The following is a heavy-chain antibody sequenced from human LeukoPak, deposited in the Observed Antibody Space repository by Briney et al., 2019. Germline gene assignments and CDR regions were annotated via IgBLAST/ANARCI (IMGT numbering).Heavy chain of an antibody. CDR1: GGSLSSGGYY. CDR3: ARHSIVVVPAAIDY. V-gene: IGHV4-39*01. CDR2: IYHSGST. D-gene: IGHD2-2*01. J-gene: IGHJ4*02. Sequence: SETLSLTCTVSGGSLSSGGYYRRWIRQPPGKGLGWLGYIYHSGSTYYNPSLKSRVTISVDTSKNQFSLKLSSVTAADTAVYYCARHSIVVVPAAIDYWGQGTLVTVSS.